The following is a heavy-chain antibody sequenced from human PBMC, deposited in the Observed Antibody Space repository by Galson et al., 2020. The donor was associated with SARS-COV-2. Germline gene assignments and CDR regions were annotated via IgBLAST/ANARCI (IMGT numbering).Heavy chain of an antibody. V-gene: IGHV4-59*08. CDR2: IDDSGTT. D-gene: IGHD1-26*01. J-gene: IGHJ4*02. Sequence: SETLSLTCTVSRGSISNHYWSWIRQPPGKGLEWIGYIDDSGTTNFNPSLKSRVTISLDTPKNQFSLKVNSVTAADTAVYYCAKLAEGRRSSEDYWGQGTRVTVSS. CDR1: RGSISNHY. CDR3: AKLAEGRRSSEDY.